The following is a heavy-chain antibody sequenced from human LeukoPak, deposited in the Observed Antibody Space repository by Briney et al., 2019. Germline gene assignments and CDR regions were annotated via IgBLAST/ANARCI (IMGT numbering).Heavy chain of an antibody. CDR1: GKTLSDLS. J-gene: IGHJ4*02. Sequence: RRASVKVSCKVSGKTLSDLSIHWLRQPPGKGLEWLGGSDPEDGERIYAQMFQGRVTMTEDTYIDTAYMELSSLRSEDTAVYYCVTGFTTMAVDYFDYWGQGTLVTVSP. V-gene: IGHV1-24*01. CDR3: VTGFTTMAVDYFDY. CDR2: SDPEDGER. D-gene: IGHD5-18*01.